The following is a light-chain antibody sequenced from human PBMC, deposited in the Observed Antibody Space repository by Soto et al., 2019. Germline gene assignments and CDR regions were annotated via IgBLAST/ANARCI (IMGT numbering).Light chain of an antibody. Sequence: EIVLTQSPATLSLSPGERATLSCRASQSVSSYLAWYQQKPGQAPRLLIYDASNRATGIPARFNGSESGTDFTLTISSLEPEYFAVYYCQQRSKWPFTFGPGTNVYIK. V-gene: IGKV3-11*01. CDR1: QSVSSY. J-gene: IGKJ3*01. CDR3: QQRSKWPFT. CDR2: DAS.